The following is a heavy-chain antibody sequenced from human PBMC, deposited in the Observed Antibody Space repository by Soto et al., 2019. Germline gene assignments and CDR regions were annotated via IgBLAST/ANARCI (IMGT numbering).Heavy chain of an antibody. V-gene: IGHV3-30*18. CDR2: ISYDGSNK. J-gene: IGHJ4*02. Sequence: QVQLVESGGGVVQPGGSLRLSCAASGLTFSSYGMHWVRQAPGKGLEWVAVISYDGSNKYYADSVKGRFTISRDNSKNTLYLQMNSLRAEDTAVYYCAKDQGYCTNGVCYVFDYWGQGTLVTVSS. CDR1: GLTFSSYG. CDR3: AKDQGYCTNGVCYVFDY. D-gene: IGHD2-8*01.